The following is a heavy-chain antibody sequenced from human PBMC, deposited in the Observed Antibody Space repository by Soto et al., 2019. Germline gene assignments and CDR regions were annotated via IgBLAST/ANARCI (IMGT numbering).Heavy chain of an antibody. Sequence: SETLSLTCSVSGDSISTSNYYWGWIRQPPGKGLEWIGHLFYSGGTYYTPSLKSRVSISVNTPKNEFSLKLTSITAAATAIYFCARRVGGDYLFDSWGQGILVTVSS. D-gene: IGHD4-17*01. J-gene: IGHJ4*02. CDR2: LFYSGGT. CDR1: GDSISTSNYY. V-gene: IGHV4-39*07. CDR3: ARRVGGDYLFDS.